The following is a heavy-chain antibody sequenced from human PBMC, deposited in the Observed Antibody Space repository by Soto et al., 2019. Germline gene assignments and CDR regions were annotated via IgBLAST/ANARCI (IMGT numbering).Heavy chain of an antibody. CDR2: IWYDGSNK. CDR1: GFTFSSYG. V-gene: IGHV3-33*01. Sequence: QVQLVESGGGVVQPGRSLRLSCAASGFTFSSYGMHWFRQAPGKGLEWVAVIWYDGSNKYYADSLKGRFTISRDNSKNTLYLQMNSLRAEDTAVYYCARDSYGGKGQCDYWGQGTLVTVSS. J-gene: IGHJ4*02. CDR3: ARDSYGGKGQCDY. D-gene: IGHD2-15*01.